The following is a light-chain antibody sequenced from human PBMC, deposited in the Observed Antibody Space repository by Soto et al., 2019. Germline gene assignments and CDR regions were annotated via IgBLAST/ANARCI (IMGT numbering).Light chain of an antibody. J-gene: IGKJ4*01. CDR2: GAS. CDR3: QQHYSTPLT. V-gene: IGKV3-20*01. CDR1: QSIRNNF. Sequence: EIVLTQSPGTLSLSPGERATLSCRASQSIRNNFLAWYQQKPGQAPRLLIYGASNRATGIPDRFSGSGSGTDFTLTISRLGPEDFAVYYCQQHYSTPLTFGGGTKVEI.